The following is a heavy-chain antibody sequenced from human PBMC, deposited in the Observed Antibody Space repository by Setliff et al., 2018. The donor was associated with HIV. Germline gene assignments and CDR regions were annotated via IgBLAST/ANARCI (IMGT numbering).Heavy chain of an antibody. V-gene: IGHV4-4*07. CDR3: ARVSSTYWYSIFRNYYYRMDV. J-gene: IGHJ6*04. D-gene: IGHD2-8*02. CDR1: GGSISSYY. Sequence: SETLSLTCTVSGGSISSYYWSWIRQPAGKGLEWIGRIYTSENTNYNPSLKSRVTMSVDTSKNQFSLKLSSVTAADTAVYYCARVSSTYWYSIFRNYYYRMDVWGKGTTVTVSS. CDR2: IYTSENT.